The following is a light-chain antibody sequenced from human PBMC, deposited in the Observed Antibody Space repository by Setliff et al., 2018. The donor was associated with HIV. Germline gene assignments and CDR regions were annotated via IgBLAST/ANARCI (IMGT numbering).Light chain of an antibody. Sequence: EIVLTQSPATLSLSPGERATLSCRASQSVSIYLAWYQQKSGQAPRLLIYDASTRATGISARFSGNGSGTDFSLTISSLEPEDSAVYYCQQRSNWLTFGGGTKVDIK. J-gene: IGKJ4*01. CDR2: DAS. CDR1: QSVSIY. V-gene: IGKV3-11*01. CDR3: QQRSNWLT.